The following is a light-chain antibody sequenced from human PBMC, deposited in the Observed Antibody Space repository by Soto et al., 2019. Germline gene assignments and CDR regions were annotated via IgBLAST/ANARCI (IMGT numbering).Light chain of an antibody. CDR3: AAWDDMSGYV. J-gene: IGLJ1*01. V-gene: IGLV1-47*02. CDR1: SSNIGNND. Sequence: QSVLTQPPSASGTPGQRVNISCSGSSSNIGNNDVYWYQQLPGTAPKLLIYSNDQRPSGVPDRFSGSLSGTSASLAISGLRSEDEADYYCAAWDDMSGYVFGTGTKVTVL. CDR2: SND.